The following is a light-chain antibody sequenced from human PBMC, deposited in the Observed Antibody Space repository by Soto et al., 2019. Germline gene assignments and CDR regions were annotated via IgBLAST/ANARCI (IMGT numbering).Light chain of an antibody. CDR1: QTVSSN. CDR3: QQYNDWPPFT. CDR2: GAS. Sequence: EIVMTQSPATLSVSPGERATLSYRASQTVSSNLAWYQQKPGQAPRLLIHGASTRAAGIPARFSGSGSGTEFTLTISSLQSEDFAVYYCQQYNDWPPFTVGPGTRVDIK. V-gene: IGKV3-15*01. J-gene: IGKJ3*01.